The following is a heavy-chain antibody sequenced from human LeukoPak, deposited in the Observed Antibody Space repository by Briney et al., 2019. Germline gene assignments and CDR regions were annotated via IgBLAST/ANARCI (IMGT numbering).Heavy chain of an antibody. V-gene: IGHV3-21*04. CDR1: GFTFRHYS. Sequence: PGGSLSLSCAASGFTFRHYSMNWVRQTPGKRLEGVSYISRSSSYINYADSVKGRFTISRDNAKNTLYLQMNSLRAEDTAVYYCAKSAAATRNNWFDPWGQGTLVTVSS. D-gene: IGHD2-15*01. CDR3: AKSAAATRNNWFDP. CDR2: ISRSSSYI. J-gene: IGHJ5*02.